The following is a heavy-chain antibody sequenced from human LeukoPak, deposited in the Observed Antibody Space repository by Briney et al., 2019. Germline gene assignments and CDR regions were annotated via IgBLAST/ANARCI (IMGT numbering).Heavy chain of an antibody. CDR3: GRDSVGGGKDRFDG. V-gene: IGHV3-30*03. Sequence: GGSLRLSCAASGFTFTSYNFHWVRQAPGKGLQWVGFISYDGNIKYEDSVKGRFTISRDNSKNTLYLQMNSLRAEDTAMYYCGRDSVGGGKDRFDGWGQGTLVTVSS. J-gene: IGHJ4*02. CDR1: GFTFTSYN. CDR2: ISYDGNIK. D-gene: IGHD2-21*01.